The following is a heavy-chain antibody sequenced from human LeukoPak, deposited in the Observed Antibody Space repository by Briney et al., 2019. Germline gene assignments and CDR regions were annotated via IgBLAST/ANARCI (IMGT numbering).Heavy chain of an antibody. D-gene: IGHD3-16*01. CDR3: APTAEAYTSWWKV. V-gene: IGHV1-2*02. J-gene: IGHJ4*02. CDR1: GYTFTGHY. Sequence: ASVMVSCKASGYTFTGHYMHWVRQAPGQGLEFMGWINPDSGFTNYAQKFKGRVTMTRDTSISTAYLEVRSLTSDDTAVYYCAPTAEAYTSWWKVWGQGTLVTVSS. CDR2: INPDSGFT.